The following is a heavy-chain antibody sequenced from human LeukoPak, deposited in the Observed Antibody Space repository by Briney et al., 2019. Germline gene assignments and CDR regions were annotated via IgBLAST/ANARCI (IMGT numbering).Heavy chain of an antibody. CDR3: TRDVKGSDAFDI. V-gene: IGHV4-31*03. J-gene: IGHJ3*02. CDR1: GGSISSGGYY. CDR2: FYYGGGT. Sequence: PSETLSLTCTVSGGSISSGGYYWSWIRQHPGKGLEWIGYFYYGGGTYYNPSLKSRVTISIDTSKNQFSLKLTSVTAADTAVYYCTRDVKGSDAFDIWGQGTMVTVSS.